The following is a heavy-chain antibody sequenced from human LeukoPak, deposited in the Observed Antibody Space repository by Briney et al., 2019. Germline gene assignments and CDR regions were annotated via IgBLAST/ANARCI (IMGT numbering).Heavy chain of an antibody. CDR3: ARGSGYTSGWYWDY. CDR2: ITGGSGNI. Sequence: GGSLRLSCAASGFTFSFFSMNWIRQAPGKGLEWVSSITGGSGNIYYADSVEGRFTISRDNAKNSLYLQMNSLRAEDTAVYYCARGSGYTSGWYWDYWGQGTLVTVSS. V-gene: IGHV3-21*01. J-gene: IGHJ4*02. D-gene: IGHD6-19*01. CDR1: GFTFSFFS.